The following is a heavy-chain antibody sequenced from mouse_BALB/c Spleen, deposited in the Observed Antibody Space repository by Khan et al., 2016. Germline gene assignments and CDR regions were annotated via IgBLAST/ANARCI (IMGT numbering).Heavy chain of an antibody. CDR2: ISHSGDS. CDR1: GDSITSGH. V-gene: IGHV3-8*02. Sequence: EVQLQESGPSLATPSQTLSLTCSVTGDSITSGHWNWIRKFPGNKFDFMGYISHSGDSYYNTSLKSRISITRDTSKNQYYLQLNSVTTDDTATYYCATWDYYGSAFAYWGQGTLVTVSA. D-gene: IGHD1-2*01. J-gene: IGHJ3*01. CDR3: ATWDYYGSAFAY.